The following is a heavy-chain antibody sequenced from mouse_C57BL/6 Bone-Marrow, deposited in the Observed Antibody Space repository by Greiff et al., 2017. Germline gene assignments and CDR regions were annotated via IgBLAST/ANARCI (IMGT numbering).Heavy chain of an antibody. Sequence: VQLQQSGAELVRPGASVTLSCKASGYTFTDYEMHWVKQTPVHGLEWIGAIDPETGGTAYNQKFKGKAILTADKSSSTAYMELRSLTSEDSAVDYCTRREWLLFDYWGQGTTRTVSS. V-gene: IGHV1-15*01. J-gene: IGHJ2*01. CDR2: IDPETGGT. D-gene: IGHD2-3*01. CDR1: GYTFTDYE. CDR3: TRREWLLFDY.